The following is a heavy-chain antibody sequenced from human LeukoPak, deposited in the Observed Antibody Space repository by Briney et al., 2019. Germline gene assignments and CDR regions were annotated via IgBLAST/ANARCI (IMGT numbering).Heavy chain of an antibody. V-gene: IGHV4-39*01. CDR2: IYYSGST. J-gene: IGHJ4*02. CDR3: ARHEYSGSYYPFDY. CDR1: GGSISSSSYY. Sequence: SETLSLTCTVSGGSISSSSYYLGWIRQPPGKGLEWIGSIYYSGSTYYNPSLKSRVTISVDTSKHQFSLKLSSVTAADTAVYYCARHEYSGSYYPFDYWGQGTLVTVSS. D-gene: IGHD1-26*01.